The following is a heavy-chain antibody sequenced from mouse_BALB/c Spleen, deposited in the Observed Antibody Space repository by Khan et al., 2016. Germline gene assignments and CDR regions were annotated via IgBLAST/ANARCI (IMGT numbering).Heavy chain of an antibody. CDR3: ARNPTAYYAMDY. D-gene: IGHD1-2*01. CDR1: GYSITSDYA. J-gene: IGHJ4*01. V-gene: IGHV3-2*02. Sequence: EVQLQESGPGLVKPSQSLSLTCTVTGYSITSDYAWNWIRQFPGNKLEWMGYISYSGSTRYYPSLKSRISITRDTSKNQFFLQLNSVTTEDTDTYYCARNPTAYYAMDYWGQGTSVTVSS. CDR2: ISYSGST.